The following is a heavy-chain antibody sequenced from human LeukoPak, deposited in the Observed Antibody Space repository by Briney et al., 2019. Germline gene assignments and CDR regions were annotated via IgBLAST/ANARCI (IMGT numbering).Heavy chain of an antibody. CDR3: SGRKDYFYYGMDV. CDR2: VLPIFGIV. CDR1: GGTFSSYT. J-gene: IGHJ6*02. V-gene: IGHV1-69*02. Sequence: SVKVSCKASGGTFSSYTITWVRQAPGQGLEWMGRVLPIFGIVHYAQRFQGRVTITADKSTSTAYMEMSTLRSEDTAVYYCSGRKDYFYYGMDVWGQGTTVTVSS.